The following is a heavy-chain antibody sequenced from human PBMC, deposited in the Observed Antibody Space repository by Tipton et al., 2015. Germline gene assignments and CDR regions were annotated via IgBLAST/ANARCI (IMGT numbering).Heavy chain of an antibody. J-gene: IGHJ4*02. V-gene: IGHV3-23*01. Sequence: SLRLSCAASGFTFSNYAMSWVRQAPGKGLEWVSSISGSGGSRYYADYVQGRFAISRDNSMNTLYLQMNSLRAEGTAVYYCANVQEGELDYWGQGTLVIVSS. CDR3: ANVQEGELDY. CDR1: GFTFSNYA. D-gene: IGHD3-16*01. CDR2: ISGSGGSR.